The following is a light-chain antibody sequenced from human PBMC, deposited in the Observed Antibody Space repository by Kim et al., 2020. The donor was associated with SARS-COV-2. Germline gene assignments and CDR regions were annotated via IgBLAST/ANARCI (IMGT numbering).Light chain of an antibody. CDR1: QSVSST. CDR2: GAS. J-gene: IGKJ4*01. Sequence: EIVMTQSPATLSVSPGERATLSCRASQSVSSTLAWYQQKPGQAPRLLIYGASTRATGIPARFSGSGSGTEFTLTISSLQSEDFAVYYCQQYNNWPPLTFGGGNKVDIK. V-gene: IGKV3-15*01. CDR3: QQYNNWPPLT.